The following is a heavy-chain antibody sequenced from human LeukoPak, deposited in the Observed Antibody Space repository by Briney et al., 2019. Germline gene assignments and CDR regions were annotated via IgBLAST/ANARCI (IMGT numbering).Heavy chain of an antibody. V-gene: IGHV1-2*02. CDR1: GYTFTAYY. Sequence: ASVKVSCKASGYTFTAYYIHWVRQAPGQGLEWIGWINPNSGGTNYAQRFQGRVTMTRDTSITTAYMELSRLRSDDTAVYYCASPWGRWFGELIWYFDLWGRGTLVTVSS. CDR3: ASPWGRWFGELIWYFDL. J-gene: IGHJ2*01. CDR2: INPNSGGT. D-gene: IGHD3-10*01.